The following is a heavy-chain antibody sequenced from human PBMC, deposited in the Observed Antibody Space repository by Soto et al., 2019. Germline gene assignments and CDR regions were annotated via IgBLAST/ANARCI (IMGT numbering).Heavy chain of an antibody. CDR2: MNPNSGDT. V-gene: IGHV1-8*01. CDR3: ARGRDYAFWSGLNWFDP. Sequence: GASVKVSCEASGYTFTTYYINWVRQATGQGLEWMGWMNPNSGDTGYAEKFQGRVTMTRNTAINTAYMELNSLTSEDTAVYFCARGRDYAFWSGLNWFDPWGQGTLVTVSS. J-gene: IGHJ5*02. CDR1: GYTFTTYY. D-gene: IGHD3-3*01.